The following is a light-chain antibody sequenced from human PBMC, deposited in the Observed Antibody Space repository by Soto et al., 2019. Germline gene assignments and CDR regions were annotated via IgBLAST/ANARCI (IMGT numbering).Light chain of an antibody. CDR2: YDS. V-gene: IGLV3-21*04. Sequence: SYELTQPPSVSVAPGKTARITCGGNNIGIKSVHWYQQKPGQAPVLLIYYDSDRPSGIPERFSGSNSGNTATLTISRVEAGDEADYYCHVWDGDSGHPDVAFGGGTKLTVL. J-gene: IGLJ2*01. CDR1: NIGIKS. CDR3: HVWDGDSGHPDVA.